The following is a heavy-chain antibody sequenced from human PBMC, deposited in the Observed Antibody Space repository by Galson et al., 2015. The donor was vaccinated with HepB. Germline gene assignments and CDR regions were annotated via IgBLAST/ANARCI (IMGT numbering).Heavy chain of an antibody. Sequence: TLSLTCTVSGGSISSYYWSWIRQPPGKGLEWIGYIYYSGSTNYNPSLKSRVTISVDTSKNQFSLKLSSVTAADTAVYYCAGGNYDFWSGYYFHFDYWGQGTLVTVSS. CDR3: AGGNYDFWSGYYFHFDY. V-gene: IGHV4-59*01. CDR1: GGSISSYY. D-gene: IGHD3-3*01. CDR2: IYYSGST. J-gene: IGHJ4*02.